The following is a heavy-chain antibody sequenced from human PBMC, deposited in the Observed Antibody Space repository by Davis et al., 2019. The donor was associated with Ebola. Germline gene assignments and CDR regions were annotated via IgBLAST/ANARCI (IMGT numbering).Heavy chain of an antibody. V-gene: IGHV7-81*01. CDR3: ARDRHYYGMDV. Sequence: AASVKVSCKASGYSFTTYGMNWVPQAPGQGLEWMGWFNTYTGNPTYAQGFTGRFVFSLDTSVSTAYLQISSLKAEDTAVYYCARDRHYYGMDVWGKGTTVTVSS. CDR1: GYSFTTYG. CDR2: FNTYTGNP. J-gene: IGHJ6*04.